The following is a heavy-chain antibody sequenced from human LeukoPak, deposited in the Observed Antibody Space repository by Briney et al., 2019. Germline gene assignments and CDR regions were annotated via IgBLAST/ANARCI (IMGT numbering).Heavy chain of an antibody. CDR3: ARVSFWSGHHDAFDI. CDR2: IYYSGST. V-gene: IGHV4-31*03. Sequence: PSQALSLTCTVSGGSISSGGYYWSWIRQHPGKGLEWIGYIYYSGSTYYNPSLKSRVTISVDTSKNQFSLKLSSVTAADTAVYYCARVSFWSGHHDAFDIWGQGTMVTVSS. J-gene: IGHJ3*02. CDR1: GGSISSGGYY. D-gene: IGHD3-3*01.